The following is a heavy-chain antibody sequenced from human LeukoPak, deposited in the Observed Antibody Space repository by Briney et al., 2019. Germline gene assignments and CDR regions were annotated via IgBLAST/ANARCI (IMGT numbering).Heavy chain of an antibody. J-gene: IGHJ3*02. Sequence: ASVKVSCKASGYTFTGYYMHWVRQAPGQGLEWMGWINPNSGGTNYAEKLQGRVTMTTDTSTSTAYMELRSLRSDDTAVYYCATVRGLWLRSRAFDIWGQGTMVTVSS. D-gene: IGHD5-12*01. V-gene: IGHV1-2*02. CDR2: INPNSGGT. CDR1: GYTFTGYY. CDR3: ATVRGLWLRSRAFDI.